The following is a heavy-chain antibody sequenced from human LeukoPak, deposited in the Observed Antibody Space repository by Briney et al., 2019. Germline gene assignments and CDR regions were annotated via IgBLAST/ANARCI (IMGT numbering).Heavy chain of an antibody. CDR2: IYYSGST. D-gene: IGHD2-15*01. V-gene: IGHV4-59*01. Sequence: SETLSLTCTVSGGSISSYYWSWIRQPPGKGLEWRGYIYYSGSTNYNPSLKSRVTISVDTSKNQFSLKLSSVTAADTAVYYCARGKFYCSGGSCYRNAFDIWGQGTMVTVSS. CDR1: GGSISSYY. CDR3: ARGKFYCSGGSCYRNAFDI. J-gene: IGHJ3*02.